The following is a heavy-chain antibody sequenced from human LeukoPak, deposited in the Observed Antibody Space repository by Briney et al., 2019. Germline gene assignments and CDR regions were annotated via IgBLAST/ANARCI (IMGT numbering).Heavy chain of an antibody. CDR1: GGSISSSSYY. CDR3: ARRTTVTKVGAFDI. J-gene: IGHJ3*02. V-gene: IGHV4-39*01. Sequence: PSETLSLTCTVSGGSISSSSYYWGWIRQPPGKGLEWIGSIYYSGSTYYNPSLKSRVTISVDTSKNQFSLKLSSVTAADTAVYYCARRTTVTKVGAFDIWGQGTMVTVSS. CDR2: IYYSGST. D-gene: IGHD4-17*01.